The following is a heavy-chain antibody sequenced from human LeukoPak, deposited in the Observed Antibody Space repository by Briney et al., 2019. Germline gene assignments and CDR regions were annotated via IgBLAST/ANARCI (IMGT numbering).Heavy chain of an antibody. D-gene: IGHD5-12*01. CDR3: ARVEWRLRYFDY. V-gene: IGHV3-53*01. CDR1: GFTVSSNY. CDR2: IYSGGST. J-gene: IGHJ4*02. Sequence: GGSLRLSCAASGFTVSSNYMSWVRQAPGKGLEWVSVIYSGGSTYYADSVKGRFTISRDNSKNTLYLQMNSLRAEDTAVYYCARVEWRLRYFDYWGQGTLVTVSS.